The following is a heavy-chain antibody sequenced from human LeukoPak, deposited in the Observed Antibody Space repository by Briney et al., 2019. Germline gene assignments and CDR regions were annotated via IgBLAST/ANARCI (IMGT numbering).Heavy chain of an antibody. V-gene: IGHV1-69*04. D-gene: IGHD2-15*01. J-gene: IGHJ4*02. CDR2: IIPSLDVA. CDR3: ARDHCSPGTCLGGH. Sequence: GASVKVSCKASGDTFIPYTFSWVRQAPGQGLEWIGRIIPSLDVANYAQKFQGRVTLSVDRDTATTYMEVTSLRSDDTAIYYCARDHCSPGTCLGGHWGQGTLVPVSS. CDR1: GDTFIPYT.